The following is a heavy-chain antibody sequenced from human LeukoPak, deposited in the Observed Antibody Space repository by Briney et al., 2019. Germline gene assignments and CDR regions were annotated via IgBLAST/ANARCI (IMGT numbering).Heavy chain of an antibody. CDR2: IRSKAYGGTT. CDR1: GFTFSSYA. J-gene: IGHJ4*02. D-gene: IGHD3-9*01. CDR3: TRCMFVLRYFDWLSYFDY. Sequence: GGSLRLSCAASGFTFSSYAMYWVRQAPGKGLEWVGFIRSKAYGGTTEYAASVKGRFTISRDDSKSIAYLQMNSLKTEDTAVYYCTRCMFVLRYFDWLSYFDYWGQGTLVTVSS. V-gene: IGHV3-49*04.